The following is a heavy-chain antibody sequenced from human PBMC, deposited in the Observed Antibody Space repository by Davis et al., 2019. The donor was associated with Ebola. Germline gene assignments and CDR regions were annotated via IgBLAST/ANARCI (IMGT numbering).Heavy chain of an antibody. Sequence: ASVKVSCKASGYTFTGYYMHWVRQAPGQGLEWMGWINPNSGGTNYAQKFQGRVTMTRDTSISTAYMELSRLRSDDTAVYYCARSDYGGNSGCGYWGQGTLVTVSS. CDR3: ARSDYGGNSGCGY. CDR1: GYTFTGYY. V-gene: IGHV1-2*02. J-gene: IGHJ4*02. CDR2: INPNSGGT. D-gene: IGHD4-23*01.